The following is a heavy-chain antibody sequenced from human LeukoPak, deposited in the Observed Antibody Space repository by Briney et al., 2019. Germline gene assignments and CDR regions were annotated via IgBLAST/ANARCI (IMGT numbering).Heavy chain of an antibody. J-gene: IGHJ4*02. D-gene: IGHD6-6*01. V-gene: IGHV1-18*01. CDR3: ARGLWSSSSGY. CDR2: ISAYNGNT. CDR1: GYTFTSYG. Sequence: ASVKGSCKASGYTFTSYGISWVRQAPGQGLEWMGWISAYNGNTNYAQKLQGRVTITTDTSTSTAYMELRSLRPDDTAVYYCARGLWSSSSGYWGQGTLVTVSS.